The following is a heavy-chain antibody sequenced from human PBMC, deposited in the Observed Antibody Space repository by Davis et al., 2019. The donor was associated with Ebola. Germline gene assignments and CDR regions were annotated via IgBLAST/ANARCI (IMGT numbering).Heavy chain of an antibody. CDR1: GFVFSNYV. D-gene: IGHD6-19*01. CDR2: LGLSADT. Sequence: GESLKISCAASGFVFSNYVISWVRRAPGKGLEWVSTLGLSADTYYADSVKGRFTISRDNSKNTLHLQMNSLRVEDTAIYYCAKDTSNVWFDVWGQGTMVTVSS. V-gene: IGHV3-23*01. J-gene: IGHJ3*01. CDR3: AKDTSNVWFDV.